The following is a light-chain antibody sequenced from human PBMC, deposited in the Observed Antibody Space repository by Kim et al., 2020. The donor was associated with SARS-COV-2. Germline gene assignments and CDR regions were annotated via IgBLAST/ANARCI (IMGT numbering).Light chain of an antibody. Sequence: PGERATLSSRASQSVSSSYLAWYQQKPGQAPRLLIYGASSRATGIPDRFSGSGSGTDFTLTISRLEPEDFAVYYCQQYGSSPLTFGGGTKVDIK. CDR1: QSVSSSY. J-gene: IGKJ4*01. CDR2: GAS. CDR3: QQYGSSPLT. V-gene: IGKV3-20*01.